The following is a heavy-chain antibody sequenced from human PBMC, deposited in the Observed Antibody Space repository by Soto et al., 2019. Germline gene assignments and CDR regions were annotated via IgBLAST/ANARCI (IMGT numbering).Heavy chain of an antibody. Sequence: QVQLVESGGGVVQPGRSLRLSCAASGFTFSSYAMHWVRQAPGKGLEWVAVISYDGSNKYYADSVKGRFTISRDNSKNTLYLQMNSLRAEDTAEYYCARDRYYYGSGSYPHYGMDVWGQGTTVTVSS. D-gene: IGHD3-10*01. V-gene: IGHV3-30-3*01. J-gene: IGHJ6*02. CDR3: ARDRYYYGSGSYPHYGMDV. CDR1: GFTFSSYA. CDR2: ISYDGSNK.